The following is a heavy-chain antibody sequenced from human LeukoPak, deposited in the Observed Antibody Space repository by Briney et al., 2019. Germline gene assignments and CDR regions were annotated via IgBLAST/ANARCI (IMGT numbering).Heavy chain of an antibody. Sequence: SETLSLTCAVSGGSISSGGYSWSWIRQPPGRGLEWIGYIYHSGSTYYNPSLKSRVTISVDRSKNQFSLKLSSVTAADTAVYYCARAEVVPAAIAFDIWGQGTMVTVSS. CDR2: IYHSGST. J-gene: IGHJ3*02. CDR3: ARAEVVPAAIAFDI. CDR1: GGSISSGGYS. V-gene: IGHV4-30-2*01. D-gene: IGHD2-2*01.